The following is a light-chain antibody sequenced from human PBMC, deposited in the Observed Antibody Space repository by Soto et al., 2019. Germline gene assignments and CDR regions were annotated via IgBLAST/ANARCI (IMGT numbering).Light chain of an antibody. J-gene: IGKJ2*01. CDR2: KAS. CDR1: QSISSW. Sequence: DIQMTQSPSTLSASVGDRVIITCRASQSISSWLAWYQQKPGKAPKLLIYKASSLESGVPSRFSGSGSGTEFTLTISSLQPDDFATYYCQQYNSYSPDTFGQGTKLEIK. CDR3: QQYNSYSPDT. V-gene: IGKV1-5*03.